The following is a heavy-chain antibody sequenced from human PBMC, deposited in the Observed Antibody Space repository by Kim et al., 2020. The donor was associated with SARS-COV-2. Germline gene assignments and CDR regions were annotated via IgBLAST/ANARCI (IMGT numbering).Heavy chain of an antibody. D-gene: IGHD3-22*01. CDR2: IVVGRGNT. CDR3: AEGDYYDSSGYYSDYYSGMDV. CDR1: GFTFSSSV. J-gene: IGHJ6*02. Sequence: SVKVSCKASGFTFSSSVVQWVRQSRGQGLEWIGWIVVGRGNTNYAQKFQERVTISRDMSTNTAYMEVTSLRSEDTAVYYCAEGDYYDSSGYYSDYYSGMDVWGQGTTVTVSS. V-gene: IGHV1-58*01.